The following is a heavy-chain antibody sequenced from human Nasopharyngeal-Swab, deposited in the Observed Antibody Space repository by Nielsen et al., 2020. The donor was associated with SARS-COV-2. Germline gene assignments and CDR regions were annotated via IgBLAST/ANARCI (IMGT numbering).Heavy chain of an antibody. D-gene: IGHD2-15*01. J-gene: IGHJ3*02. CDR3: ARDWQDIVVVVADSGAFDI. CDR2: ISSSSSYI. Sequence: GGSLRLSCAASGFTFSSYSMNGVRPAPGKGLEWVSSISSSSSYIYYADSVKGRFTISRDNAKNSLYLRMNSLRAEDTAVYYCARDWQDIVVVVADSGAFDIWGQGTMVTVSS. CDR1: GFTFSSYS. V-gene: IGHV3-21*01.